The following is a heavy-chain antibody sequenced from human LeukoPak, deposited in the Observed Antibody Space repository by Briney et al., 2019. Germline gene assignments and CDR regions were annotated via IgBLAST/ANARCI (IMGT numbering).Heavy chain of an antibody. Sequence: ETLSLTCAVYGGSFSGYYWSWIRQPPGKGLEWVSAISGSGGSTYYADSVKGRFTISRDNSKNTLYLQMNSLRAEDTAVYYCAKGSVYCDSSGYYPAEYFQHWGQGTLVTVSS. CDR2: ISGSGGST. V-gene: IGHV3-23*01. CDR1: GGSFSGYY. J-gene: IGHJ1*01. CDR3: AKGSVYCDSSGYYPAEYFQH. D-gene: IGHD3-22*01.